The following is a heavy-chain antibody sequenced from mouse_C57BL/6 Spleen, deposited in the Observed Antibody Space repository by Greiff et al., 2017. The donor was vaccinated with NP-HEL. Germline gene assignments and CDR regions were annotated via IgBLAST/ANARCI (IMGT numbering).Heavy chain of an antibody. CDR3: ARFPITTVVAPDAMDY. Sequence: QVQLQQPGAELVKPGASVKLSCKASGCTFTSYWMHWVKQRPGQGLEWIGMIHPNSGSTNYNEKFKSKATLTVDKSSSTAYMQLSSLTSEDSAVYYCARFPITTVVAPDAMDYWGQGTSVTVSS. CDR1: GCTFTSYW. D-gene: IGHD1-1*01. J-gene: IGHJ4*01. CDR2: IHPNSGST. V-gene: IGHV1-64*01.